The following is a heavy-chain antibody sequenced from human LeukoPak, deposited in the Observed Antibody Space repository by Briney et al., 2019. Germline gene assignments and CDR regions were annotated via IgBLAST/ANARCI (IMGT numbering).Heavy chain of an antibody. CDR2: IYYSGST. V-gene: IGHV4-59*08. D-gene: IGHD6-19*01. Sequence: SETLSLTCTVSGGSISSYYWSWIRQPPGKGLEWIGYIYYSGSTNYNPSLKSRVTISVDTSKNQFSLKLSSVTAADTAVYYCARVGSVAVAGTKGLFDYWGQGTLVTVSS. CDR3: ARVGSVAVAGTKGLFDY. CDR1: GGSISSYY. J-gene: IGHJ4*02.